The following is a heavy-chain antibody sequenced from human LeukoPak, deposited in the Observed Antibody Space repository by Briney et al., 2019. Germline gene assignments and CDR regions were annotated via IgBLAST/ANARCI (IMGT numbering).Heavy chain of an antibody. V-gene: IGHV4-61*02. Sequence: PSETLSLTCGVSGGSISSGGYAWSWIRQPAGKGLEWIGRIHSSGNSNYNPSLKNRVTMSVDTSQKQFSLKLSSVTAADTAVYYCARHPGIWGSYRFFDYWGQGTLVTVSS. D-gene: IGHD3-16*02. J-gene: IGHJ4*02. CDR3: ARHPGIWGSYRFFDY. CDR1: GGSISSGGYA. CDR2: IHSSGNS.